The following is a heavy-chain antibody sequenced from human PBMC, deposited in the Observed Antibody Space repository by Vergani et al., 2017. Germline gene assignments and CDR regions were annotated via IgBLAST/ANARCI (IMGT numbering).Heavy chain of an antibody. J-gene: IGHJ6*03. CDR3: ARARSGYSSGWYRGGYYYYYMDV. CDR1: GFTFSSYA. D-gene: IGHD6-19*01. V-gene: IGHV3-30-3*01. Sequence: QVQLVESGGGVVQPGRSLRLSCAASGFTFSSYAMHWVRQAPGKGLEWVAVISYDGSNKYYADSVKGRFTISRDNSKNTLYLQMNSLRAEDTAVYYCARARSGYSSGWYRGGYYYYYMDVWGKGTTVTVSS. CDR2: ISYDGSNK.